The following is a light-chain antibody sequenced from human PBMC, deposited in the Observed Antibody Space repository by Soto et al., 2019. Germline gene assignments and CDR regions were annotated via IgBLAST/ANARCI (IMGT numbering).Light chain of an antibody. CDR3: GTWDSSLNAGV. Sequence: QSVLTQPPSVSAAAGQSVTISWSGSSRNIGNNFVSWYQRLPGNAPQLLIFDNNKRPSGIPDRFSGSKSGTSAALGITGLQTGDEADYFCGTWDSSLNAGVFGGGTKLTVL. CDR2: DNN. CDR1: SRNIGNNF. V-gene: IGLV1-51*01. J-gene: IGLJ3*02.